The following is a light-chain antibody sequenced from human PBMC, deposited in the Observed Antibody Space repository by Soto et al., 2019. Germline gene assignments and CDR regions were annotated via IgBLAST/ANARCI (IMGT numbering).Light chain of an antibody. CDR2: GAS. J-gene: IGKJ5*01. Sequence: EIVLTQSPGTLSLSPGERATLSCRASQSVSSSYLAWYQQKPGQAPRLLIYGASSRATGIPDRFSGSASGTEFTLTISSMQSEDFAVYYRHQYANRPKPVGRGTSAEI. CDR1: QSVSSSY. V-gene: IGKV3-20*01. CDR3: HQYANRPKP.